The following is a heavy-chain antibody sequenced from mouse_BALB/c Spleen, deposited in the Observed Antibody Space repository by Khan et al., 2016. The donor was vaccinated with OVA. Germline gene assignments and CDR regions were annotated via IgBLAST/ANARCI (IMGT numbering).Heavy chain of an antibody. CDR2: IWAGGST. V-gene: IGHV2-9*02. J-gene: IGHJ4*01. Sequence: QVRLQQSGPGLVAPSQSLSITCTVSGFSLTSYGVHWVRQPPGKGLEWLGVIWAGGSTNYNSALVSRLSISKDNSKSHVFLKMNSLQTDDTAMYCCARFYDPYCAIDYWGQGTSVTVSS. D-gene: IGHD2-3*01. CDR1: GFSLTSYG. CDR3: ARFYDPYCAIDY.